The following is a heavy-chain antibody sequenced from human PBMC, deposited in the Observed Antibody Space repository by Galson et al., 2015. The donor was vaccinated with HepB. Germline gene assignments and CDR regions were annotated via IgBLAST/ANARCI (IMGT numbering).Heavy chain of an antibody. CDR3: ARDMGYSSSWYDRQRHAFDI. Sequence: SLRLSCAASGFTFSSYSMNWVRQAPGKGLEWVSSISSSSSYIYYADSVKGRFTISRDNAKNSLYLQMNSLRAEDTAVYYCARDMGYSSSWYDRQRHAFDIWGQGTMVTVSS. J-gene: IGHJ3*02. V-gene: IGHV3-21*01. D-gene: IGHD6-13*01. CDR1: GFTFSSYS. CDR2: ISSSSSYI.